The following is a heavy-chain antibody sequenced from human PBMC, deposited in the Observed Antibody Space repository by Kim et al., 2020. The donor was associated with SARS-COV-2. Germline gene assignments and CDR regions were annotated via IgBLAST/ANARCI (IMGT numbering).Heavy chain of an antibody. J-gene: IGHJ4*02. CDR1: GGSISSHY. CDR3: ARVGTSGYPYYFDY. CDR2: MYHSGST. Sequence: SETLSLTCTVSGGSISSHYWSWIRQPPGKGLEWIGYMYHSGSTNYNPSLKSRVTVSVDTSKNQLSLRLSSVTAADTAVYYCARVGTSGYPYYFDYWGQGT. D-gene: IGHD3-22*01. V-gene: IGHV4-59*11.